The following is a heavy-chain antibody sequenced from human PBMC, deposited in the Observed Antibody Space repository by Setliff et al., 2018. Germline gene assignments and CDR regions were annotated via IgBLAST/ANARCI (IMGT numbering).Heavy chain of an antibody. J-gene: IGHJ4*02. CDR3: AREPWQQLVVDY. D-gene: IGHD6-13*01. V-gene: IGHV3-7*03. CDR1: GFTFDDYV. Sequence: GGSLRLSCAASGFTFDDYVMSWVRQVPGKGLEWVANIKQDGREKNYADSVKGRFTISRDNVRSSLFLQMNSLRVEDTAVYYCAREPWQQLVVDYWGQGTLVTVSS. CDR2: IKQDGREK.